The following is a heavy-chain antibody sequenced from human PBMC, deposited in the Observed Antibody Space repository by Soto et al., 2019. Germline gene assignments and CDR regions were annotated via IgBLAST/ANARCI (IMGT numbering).Heavy chain of an antibody. CDR3: AKVGHYSSWGWLFLDY. CDR2: ISYDGSNK. D-gene: IGHD3-10*01. CDR1: GFTFSSYG. Sequence: QVQLVESGGGVVQPGRSLRLSCAASGFTFSSYGMHWVRQAPGKGLEWVAVISYDGSNKYYADSVKGRFTISRDNSKNTLYLQMNSLRAEDTAVYYCAKVGHYSSWGWLFLDYWGQGTLVTVSS. J-gene: IGHJ4*02. V-gene: IGHV3-30*18.